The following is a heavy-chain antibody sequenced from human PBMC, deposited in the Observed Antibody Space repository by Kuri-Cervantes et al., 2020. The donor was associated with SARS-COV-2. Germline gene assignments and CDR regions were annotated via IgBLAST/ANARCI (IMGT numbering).Heavy chain of an antibody. CDR3: ARELIAAAGLGEVDY. V-gene: IGHV1-69*10. J-gene: IGHJ4*02. CDR1: GGTFSSYA. CDR2: IIPILGIA. Sequence: SVKVSCKASGGTFSSYAISWVRQAPGQGLEWMGGIIPILGIANYAQKLQGRVTMTTDTSTSTAYMELRSLRSDDAAVYYCARELIAAAGLGEVDYWGQGTLVTVSS. D-gene: IGHD6-13*01.